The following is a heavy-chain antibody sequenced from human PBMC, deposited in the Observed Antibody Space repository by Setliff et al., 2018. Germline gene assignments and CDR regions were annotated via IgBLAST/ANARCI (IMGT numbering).Heavy chain of an antibody. CDR2: INQSGSL. Sequence: PSETLSLTCAVYGGSFSTYYWIWIRQPPGKGLEWIGEINQSGSLNYNPSLKSRLTTLVDTSKIQLSLKLSSVTAADTAVYYCLQWLAPVGMDVWGQGTTVTVSS. CDR3: LQWLAPVGMDV. D-gene: IGHD6-19*01. V-gene: IGHV4-34*01. J-gene: IGHJ6*02. CDR1: GGSFSTYY.